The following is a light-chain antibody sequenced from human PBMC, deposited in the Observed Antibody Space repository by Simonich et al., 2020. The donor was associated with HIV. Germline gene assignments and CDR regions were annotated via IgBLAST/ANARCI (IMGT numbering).Light chain of an antibody. J-gene: IGKJ2*01. CDR3: QQYNSYPMYT. V-gene: IGKV1-5*03. Sequence: DIQMTQSPSSLSASVGDRVTITCRASQSISTWLAWYQQKPGKAPKLLNYKASSLESGVPSRFSGSGSGTEFTLTISSLQPDDFATYYCQQYNSYPMYTFGQGTKLEIK. CDR2: KAS. CDR1: QSISTW.